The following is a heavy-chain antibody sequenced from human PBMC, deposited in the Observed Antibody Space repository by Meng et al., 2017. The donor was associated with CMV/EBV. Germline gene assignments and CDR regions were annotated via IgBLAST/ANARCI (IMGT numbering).Heavy chain of an antibody. CDR1: GFTFSSYG. CDR2: IWYDGSNK. CDR3: AKVGPTIFGVVTHYYGMDV. V-gene: IGHV3-33*06. Sequence: GESLKISCAASGFTFSSYGMHWVRQAPGKGLEWVAVIWYDGSNKYYADSVKGRFTISRDNSKNTLYLQMNSLRAEDTAVYYCAKVGPTIFGVVTHYYGMDVWGQGTTVTDSS. D-gene: IGHD3-3*01. J-gene: IGHJ6*02.